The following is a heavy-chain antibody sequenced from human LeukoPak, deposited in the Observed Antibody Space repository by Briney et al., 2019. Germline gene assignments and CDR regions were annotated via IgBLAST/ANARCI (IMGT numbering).Heavy chain of an antibody. CDR1: GYTFTGYY. D-gene: IGHD2-2*01. Sequence: ASVKVSCKASGYTFTGYYMHWVRQAPGQGLEWMGWINPNSGGTNYVQKFQGRVTMTRDTSISTAYMELSRLRSDDTAVYYCARDPNEVVPAADPKGFDPWGQGTLVTVSS. CDR2: INPNSGGT. CDR3: ARDPNEVVPAADPKGFDP. J-gene: IGHJ5*02. V-gene: IGHV1-2*02.